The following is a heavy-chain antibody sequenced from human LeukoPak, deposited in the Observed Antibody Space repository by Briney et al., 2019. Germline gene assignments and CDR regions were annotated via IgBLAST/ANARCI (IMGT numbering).Heavy chain of an antibody. Sequence: GGSLRLSCAASGFTFSSYAMSWVRQAPGKGLEWVSAISGSGGSTYYADSVKGRFTISRDNSKNTLYLQMNSLRADDTAVYYCAKFSHDRGSYFDYWGQGTLVTVSS. CDR1: GFTFSSYA. J-gene: IGHJ4*02. CDR2: ISGSGGST. D-gene: IGHD1-26*01. CDR3: AKFSHDRGSYFDY. V-gene: IGHV3-23*01.